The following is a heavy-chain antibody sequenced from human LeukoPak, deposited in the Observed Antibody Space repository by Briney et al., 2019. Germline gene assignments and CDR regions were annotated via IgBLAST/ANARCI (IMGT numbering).Heavy chain of an antibody. J-gene: IGHJ5*02. CDR2: INHSGST. D-gene: IGHD2-15*01. CDR1: GGSFSGYY. V-gene: IGHV4-34*01. CDR3: ARVKLLNWFDP. Sequence: SETLSLTCAVYGGSFSGYYWSWIRQPPGKGLEWIGEINHSGSTNYNPSLKSRVTISLDTSKNQFSLKLSSVTAADTAVYYFARVKLLNWFDPWGQGTLVTVSS.